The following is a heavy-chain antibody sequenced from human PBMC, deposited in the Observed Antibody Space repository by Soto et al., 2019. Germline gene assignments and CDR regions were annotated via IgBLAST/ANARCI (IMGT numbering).Heavy chain of an antibody. CDR2: ISPDGSNR. Sequence: GGSLRLSCAASGFTFSTYWMNWVRQTPGKGLMWVCGISPDGSNRGYEDSVEGRFTVSSDNAKNTLYLQMHSLRAEDTAMYYCASWGHIVPVCPTDFNXWGEGTLVTVSX. CDR3: ASWGHIVPVCPTDFNX. V-gene: IGHV3-74*01. D-gene: IGHD2-21*01. CDR1: GFTFSTYW. J-gene: IGHJ4*02.